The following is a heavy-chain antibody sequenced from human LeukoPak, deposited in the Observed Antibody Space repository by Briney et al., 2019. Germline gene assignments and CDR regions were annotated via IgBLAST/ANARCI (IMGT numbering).Heavy chain of an antibody. CDR1: GYTFTRYG. D-gene: IGHD6-19*01. CDR3: ARDLAVATLPTFDY. CDR2: ISGYNGNT. V-gene: IGHV1-18*01. Sequence: ASVKVSCKASGYTFTRYGISWVRQAPGQGLEWMGWISGYNGNTNCAQKFQGRVTMTTDTSTSTAYMELRSLRSDDTAVYYCARDLAVATLPTFDYWGQGILVTVSS. J-gene: IGHJ4*02.